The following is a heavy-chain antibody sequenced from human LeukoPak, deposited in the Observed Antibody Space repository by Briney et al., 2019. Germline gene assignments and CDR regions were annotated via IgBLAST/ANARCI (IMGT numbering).Heavy chain of an antibody. J-gene: IGHJ4*02. Sequence: ASVKVSCKASGYTFTSYGISWVRQAPGQGLEWMGWISAYNGNTNYAQKLQGRVTMTTDTSTSTAYMELRSLRSDDTAVYYCARDPITYYDFWSGYLYYFDYWGREPWSPSPQ. CDR3: ARDPITYYDFWSGYLYYFDY. CDR1: GYTFTSYG. V-gene: IGHV1-18*01. CDR2: ISAYNGNT. D-gene: IGHD3-3*01.